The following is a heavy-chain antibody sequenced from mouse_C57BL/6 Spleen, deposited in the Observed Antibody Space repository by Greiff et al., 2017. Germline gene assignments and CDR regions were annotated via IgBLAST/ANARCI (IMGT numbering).Heavy chain of an antibody. J-gene: IGHJ1*03. CDR2: IYPGSGST. Sequence: QVQLQQPGAELVKPGASVKMSCKASGYTFTSYWITWVKQRPGQGLEWIGDIYPGSGSTNYNEKFKSKATLTVDTSSSTAYTQLSSLTSEDSAVYYFARSSGFYNSFDVWGTGTTVTVSS. CDR1: GYTFTSYW. D-gene: IGHD3-1*01. CDR3: ARSSGFYNSFDV. V-gene: IGHV1-55*01.